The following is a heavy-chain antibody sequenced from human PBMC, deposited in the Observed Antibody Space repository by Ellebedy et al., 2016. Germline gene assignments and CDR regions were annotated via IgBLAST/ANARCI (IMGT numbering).Heavy chain of an antibody. D-gene: IGHD3-10*01. CDR1: GYSFSNYW. Sequence: GESLKISXKASGYSFSNYWIGWVRQMPGKGLEWMGVIYPRDSDTRYSPSFQGHVTISADTSTSTAYLQWTSLKASDSAMYYCAIYGGLDVWGKGTTVTVSS. J-gene: IGHJ6*04. V-gene: IGHV5-51*01. CDR3: AIYGGLDV. CDR2: IYPRDSDT.